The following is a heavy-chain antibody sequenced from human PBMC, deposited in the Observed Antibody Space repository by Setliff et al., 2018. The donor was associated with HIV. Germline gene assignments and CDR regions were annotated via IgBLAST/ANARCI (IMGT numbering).Heavy chain of an antibody. J-gene: IGHJ4*02. CDR1: GGSISSGTSY. V-gene: IGHV4-61*10. CDR2: IYYSGST. Sequence: SETLSLTCTVSGGSISSGTSYWSWIRQPAGKGLEWIGRIYYSGSTNYNPSLKSRVTISVHTSKNQFPLKLSSVTAADTAVYYCASHRSVYYFDYWGQGTLVTVSS. CDR3: ASHRSVYYFDY.